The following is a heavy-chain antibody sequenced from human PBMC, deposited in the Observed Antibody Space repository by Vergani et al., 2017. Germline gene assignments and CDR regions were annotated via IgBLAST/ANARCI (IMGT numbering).Heavy chain of an antibody. CDR2: IVVGSGNT. V-gene: IGHV1-58*01. CDR1: GFTFTSSA. CDR3: ARGTMVRGGWFDP. J-gene: IGHJ5*02. D-gene: IGHD3-10*01. Sequence: QLVQSGPEVKKPGTSVKVSCKASGFTFTSSAVQWVRQARGQRLEWIGWIVVGSGNTNYAQKFQERVTITRDMSTSTAYMELSSLRSEDTAVYYCARGTMVRGGWFDPWGQGTLVTVSS.